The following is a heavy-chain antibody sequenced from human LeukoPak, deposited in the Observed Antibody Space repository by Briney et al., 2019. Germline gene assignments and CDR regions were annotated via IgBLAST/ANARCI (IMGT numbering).Heavy chain of an antibody. Sequence: GGSLRLSCAASGFTFSSYGMHWVRQAPGKGLEWVAVISYDGSNKYYADSVKGRFTISRDNSKNTLYLQMNSLRAEDTAVYYCAKEGAAVVSPPYSYGMAVGAKGPRSPSP. D-gene: IGHD6-13*01. V-gene: IGHV3-30*18. CDR3: AKEGAAVVSPPYSYGMAV. CDR2: ISYDGSNK. J-gene: IGHJ6*02. CDR1: GFTFSSYG.